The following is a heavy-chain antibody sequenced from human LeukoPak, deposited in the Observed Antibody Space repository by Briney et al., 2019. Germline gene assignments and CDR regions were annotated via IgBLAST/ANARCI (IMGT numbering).Heavy chain of an antibody. D-gene: IGHD3-3*01. CDR2: IYPGDADT. Sequence: GESLKISCKGSGYSFTSYWSGWVRQMPGKGLELMEIIYPGDADTRYSPSFQGQVTISADKSISTAYLQWSSLKASDTAMYYCARRFHDFWSGPLNYFDYWGQGTLVTVSS. CDR1: GYSFTSYW. V-gene: IGHV5-51*01. CDR3: ARRFHDFWSGPLNYFDY. J-gene: IGHJ4*02.